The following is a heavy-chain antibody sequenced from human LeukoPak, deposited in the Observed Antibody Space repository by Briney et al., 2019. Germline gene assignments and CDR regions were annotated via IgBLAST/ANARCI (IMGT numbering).Heavy chain of an antibody. V-gene: IGHV1-2*02. D-gene: IGHD3-10*01. CDR1: GYTFTAHY. CDR2: INPNSDNT. CDR3: VRGDFGSGSHFDH. J-gene: IGHJ4*02. Sequence: ASVKVSCKASGYTFTAHYIHWLRQAPGQGLEWMGWINPNSDNTNYAQKFQGRVTMTRDTSITTPYLELNRLRSDDTAVYYCVRGDFGSGSHFDHWGQGTLVTVSS.